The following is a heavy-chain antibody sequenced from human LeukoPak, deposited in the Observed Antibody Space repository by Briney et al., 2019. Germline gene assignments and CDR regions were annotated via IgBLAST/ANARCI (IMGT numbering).Heavy chain of an antibody. D-gene: IGHD6-13*01. CDR1: GGSISSSSYY. CDR3: ARLGSSSWYVGY. J-gene: IGHJ4*02. V-gene: IGHV4-39*01. Sequence: PSETLSLTCTVSGGSISSSSYYWGWIRQPPGKGLEWIGSIYYSGSTYYNPSLKSRVTISVDTSKNQFSLKLSSVTAADTAAYYCARLGSSSWYVGYWGQGTLVTVSS. CDR2: IYYSGST.